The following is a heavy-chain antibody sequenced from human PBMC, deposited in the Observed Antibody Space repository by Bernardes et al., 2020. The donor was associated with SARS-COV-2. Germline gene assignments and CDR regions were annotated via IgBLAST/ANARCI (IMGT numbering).Heavy chain of an antibody. D-gene: IGHD1-26*01. V-gene: IGHV4-59*01. Sequence: SETLSLTCSVSGGSIGYSYWHWIRQSPGKGLEWIGYIHYSGSTNYNPSLKSRVTILVDTSKNQFSLEMTSVTAADTAVYYCARQQPLGPFDIWGQGTMVLISS. CDR1: GGSIGYSY. J-gene: IGHJ3*02. CDR2: IHYSGST. CDR3: ARQQPLGPFDI.